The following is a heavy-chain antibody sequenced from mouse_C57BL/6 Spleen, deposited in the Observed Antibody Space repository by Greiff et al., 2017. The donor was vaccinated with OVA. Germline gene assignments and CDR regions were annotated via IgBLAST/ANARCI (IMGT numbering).Heavy chain of an antibody. CDR2: INPGSGGT. V-gene: IGHV1-54*01. D-gene: IGHD2-5*01. Sequence: VQLQQSGAELVRPGTSVKVSCKASGYAFTNYLIEWVKQRPGQGLEWIGVINPGSGGTNYNEKFKGKATLTADKSSSTAYMQLSSLTSEDSAVYFCARSNYSRAYWGQGTLVTVSA. J-gene: IGHJ3*01. CDR3: ARSNYSRAY. CDR1: GYAFTNYL.